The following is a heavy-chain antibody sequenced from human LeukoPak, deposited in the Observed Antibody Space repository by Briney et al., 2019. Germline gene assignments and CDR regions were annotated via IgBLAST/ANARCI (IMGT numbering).Heavy chain of an antibody. Sequence: PGGSLRLSCAASGFTFDDYAMHWVRQAPGKGLEWVSGISWNSGSIGYADSVKGRFTISRDNAKNSLYLQMNSLRAEDTALYYCVKGHSSSWSTDFQHWGQGTLVTVSS. CDR1: GFTFDDYA. J-gene: IGHJ1*01. D-gene: IGHD6-13*01. CDR3: VKGHSSSWSTDFQH. CDR2: ISWNSGSI. V-gene: IGHV3-9*01.